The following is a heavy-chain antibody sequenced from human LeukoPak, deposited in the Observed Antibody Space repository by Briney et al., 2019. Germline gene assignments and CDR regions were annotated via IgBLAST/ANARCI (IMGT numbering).Heavy chain of an antibody. V-gene: IGHV4-59*08. J-gene: IGHJ4*02. CDR1: GGSISSYY. CDR3: ARTNYDFWSGYYFDY. Sequence: SETLSLTCTVSGGSISSYYWSWIRQPPGKGLEWIGYIYYSGSTNYNPSLKSRVTISVDTSKNQFSLKLSSVTAAGTAVYYCARTNYDFWSGYYFDYWGQGTLVTVSS. D-gene: IGHD3-3*01. CDR2: IYYSGST.